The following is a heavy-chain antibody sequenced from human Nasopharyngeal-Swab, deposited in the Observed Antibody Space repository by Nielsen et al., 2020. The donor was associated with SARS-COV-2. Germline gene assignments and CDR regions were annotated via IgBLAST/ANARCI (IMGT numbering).Heavy chain of an antibody. J-gene: IGHJ6*02. D-gene: IGHD6-19*01. Sequence: ASVKVSCKASGYTFTSYAMHWVRQAPGQRLEWMGWINAGNGNTKYSQKFQGRVTITRDTSASTAYMELSSLRSEDTAVYYCARDLWLETDYYYLGMDVWGQGTTVTVSS. CDR3: ARDLWLETDYYYLGMDV. CDR2: INAGNGNT. V-gene: IGHV1-3*01. CDR1: GYTFTSYA.